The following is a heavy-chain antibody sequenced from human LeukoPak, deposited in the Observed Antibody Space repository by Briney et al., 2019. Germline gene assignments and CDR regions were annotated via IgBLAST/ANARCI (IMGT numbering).Heavy chain of an antibody. J-gene: IGHJ6*03. CDR3: ARDGFVVVAASGYYYYMDV. V-gene: IGHV3-48*04. CDR1: GFTFSDYS. D-gene: IGHD2-15*01. Sequence: GGSLRLSCAASGFTFSDYSMNWVRQAPGKGLEWVSYISSSSSTIYYADSVKGRFTISRDNAKNSLYLQMNSLRAEDTAVYYCARDGFVVVAASGYYYYMDVWGKGTTVTVSS. CDR2: ISSSSSTI.